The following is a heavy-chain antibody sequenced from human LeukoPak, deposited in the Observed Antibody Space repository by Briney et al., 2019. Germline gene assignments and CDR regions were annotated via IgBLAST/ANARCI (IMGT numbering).Heavy chain of an antibody. CDR2: INPNSGGT. D-gene: IGHD2-2*01. V-gene: IGHV1-2*02. Sequence: ASVKVPCKASGYTFTGHYMHWVRQAPGQRLEGMGWINPNSGGTNYAQKFQGRVTMTRDTSISTAYMELSRLRSDDTAVYYCAITVTSQLLWYLNDAFDIWGQGTMVTVSS. J-gene: IGHJ3*02. CDR3: AITVTSQLLWYLNDAFDI. CDR1: GYTFTGHY.